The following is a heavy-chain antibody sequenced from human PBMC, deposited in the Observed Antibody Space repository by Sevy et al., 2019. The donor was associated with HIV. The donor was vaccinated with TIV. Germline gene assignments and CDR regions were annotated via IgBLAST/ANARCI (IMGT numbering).Heavy chain of an antibody. V-gene: IGHV3-30*02. Sequence: GGSLRLSCSASGFTVSSYGMHWVRQAPGKGLEWVALIRHDGSTKYYADSVKGRFTISRDDSKNTLDLEMNSLKTEDTAVYSCAKGKGRLSFYHYMDVWGQGTTVTVSS. D-gene: IGHD2-21*02. CDR1: GFTVSSYG. CDR3: AKGKGRLSFYHYMDV. CDR2: IRHDGSTK. J-gene: IGHJ6*03.